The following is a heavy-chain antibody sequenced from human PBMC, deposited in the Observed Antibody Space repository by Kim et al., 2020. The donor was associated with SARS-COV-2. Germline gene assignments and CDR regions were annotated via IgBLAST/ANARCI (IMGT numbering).Heavy chain of an antibody. Sequence: SETLSLTCTVSDDSITYYYWTWIRQPPGKGLEWIGYIHSSGMTNYNPSLYSRFRMSVDTSKNQFSLTLMSMTAADAAVYYCTRAGHSYDYGDLWGQGTLVSVSS. J-gene: IGHJ1*01. CDR1: DDSITYYY. CDR3: TRAGHSYDYGDL. CDR2: IHSSGMT. V-gene: IGHV4-59*01. D-gene: IGHD4-17*01.